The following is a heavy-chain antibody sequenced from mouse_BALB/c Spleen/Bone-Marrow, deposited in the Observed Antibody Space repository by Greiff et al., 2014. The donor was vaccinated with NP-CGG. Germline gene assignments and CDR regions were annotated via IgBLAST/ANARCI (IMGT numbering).Heavy chain of an antibody. J-gene: IGHJ2*01. Sequence: EVQVVESGAELVKPGASVKLSCTASGFNIKDTYMHWVKQRPEQGLEWIGRIDPANGNTKYDPKFQGKATITADTSSNTAYLQLSSLTSEDTAVYYCARYYYGSSYFDYWGQGTPLTVSS. CDR3: ARYYYGSSYFDY. D-gene: IGHD1-1*01. CDR2: IDPANGNT. CDR1: GFNIKDTY. V-gene: IGHV14-3*02.